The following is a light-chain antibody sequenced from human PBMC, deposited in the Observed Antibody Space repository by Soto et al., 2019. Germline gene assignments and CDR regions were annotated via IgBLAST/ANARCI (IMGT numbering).Light chain of an antibody. CDR3: QQRSTS. CDR1: QRFXSH. CDR2: DAS. V-gene: IGKV3-11*01. J-gene: IGKJ5*01. Sequence: IEVTHCPATLSLSPGESSTLSCRASQRFXSHFAWYQQKPGQAPRVLIYDASNRATGIRARFSGTGSGTDFTLTISSLEPEAFAVYYCQQRSTSFGQGTRLEIK.